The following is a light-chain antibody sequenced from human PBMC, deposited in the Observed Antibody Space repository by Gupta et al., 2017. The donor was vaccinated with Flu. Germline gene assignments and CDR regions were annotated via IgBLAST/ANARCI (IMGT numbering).Light chain of an antibody. CDR2: DVS. CDR1: YSDVGGHNY. CDR3: YSYGGSYRV. Sequence: QSVTISCTGTYSDVGGHNYVSWYQQHPGKAPKLMLYDVSKRPAGVSGRFSGSKSGNTASLTISALQAHDEADYYCYSYGGSYRVFGGGIKLTVL. V-gene: IGLV2-11*03. J-gene: IGLJ3*02.